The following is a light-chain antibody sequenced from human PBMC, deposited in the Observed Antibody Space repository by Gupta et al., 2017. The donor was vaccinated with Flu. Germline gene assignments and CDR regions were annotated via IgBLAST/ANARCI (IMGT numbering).Light chain of an antibody. J-gene: IGLJ1*01. CDR2: EGS. CDR1: SSDVGSYNL. V-gene: IGLV2-23*01. Sequence: HSALTQPSSVSGSPGPSITISCTGTSSDVGSYNLVSWYQQHPGKAPNLMIYEGSKRHSGVANRFSGSKYGNTAAMTTSGLQAEEEADDYCCSEEGSSNVYVFGTGTKVTVL. CDR3: CSEEGSSNVYV.